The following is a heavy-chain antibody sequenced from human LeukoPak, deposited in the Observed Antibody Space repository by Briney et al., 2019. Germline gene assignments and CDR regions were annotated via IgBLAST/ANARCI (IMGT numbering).Heavy chain of an antibody. CDR1: GGSISSSSYY. D-gene: IGHD3-3*01. CDR2: IYYSGST. V-gene: IGHV4-39*07. Sequence: SETLSLTCTVSGGSISSSSYYWSWIRQPPGKGLEWIGEIYYSGSTNYNPSLKSRITISVDKSKNKFSLKLASVTAADTAVYYCARERSGSEIFARSFDIWGQGTMVTVSS. J-gene: IGHJ3*02. CDR3: ARERSGSEIFARSFDI.